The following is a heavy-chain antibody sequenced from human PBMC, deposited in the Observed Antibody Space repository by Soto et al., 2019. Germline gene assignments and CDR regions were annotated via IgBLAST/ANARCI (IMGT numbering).Heavy chain of an antibody. Sequence: QVQLVESGGGVVQPGRSLRLSCAASGFTFSSYGMHWVRQAPGKGLEWVAVIWYDGSNKYYADSVKGRFTISRDNSKNTLYLQMNSLRAEDTAVYYCARGTLKDIVLMVYAIGAGLDYWGQGTLVTVSS. D-gene: IGHD2-8*01. CDR3: ARGTLKDIVLMVYAIGAGLDY. J-gene: IGHJ4*02. V-gene: IGHV3-33*01. CDR1: GFTFSSYG. CDR2: IWYDGSNK.